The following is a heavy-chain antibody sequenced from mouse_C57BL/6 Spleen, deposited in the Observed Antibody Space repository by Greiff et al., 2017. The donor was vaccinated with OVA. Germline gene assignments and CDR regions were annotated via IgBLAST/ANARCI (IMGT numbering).Heavy chain of an antibody. J-gene: IGHJ2*01. CDR1: GYTFTSYW. D-gene: IGHD1-1*01. Sequence: QVQLQQPGAELVKPGASVKLSCKASGYTFTSYWMQWVKQRPGQGLEWIGEIDPSDSYTNYNQKFKGKATLTVDTSSSTAYMQLSSLTSEDSAVYYCARFWYYGSSYYWGQGTTLTVSS. CDR2: IDPSDSYT. CDR3: ARFWYYGSSYY. V-gene: IGHV1-50*01.